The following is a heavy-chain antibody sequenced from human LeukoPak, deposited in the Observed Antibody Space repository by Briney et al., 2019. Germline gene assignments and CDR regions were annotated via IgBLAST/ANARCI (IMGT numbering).Heavy chain of an antibody. CDR2: IFYTGST. J-gene: IGHJ6*02. CDR1: SGSVNSGTYF. V-gene: IGHV4-61*01. Sequence: PSETLSLTCTVSSGSVNSGTYFWSWIRQPPGKGLEWIGYIFYTGSTNYNPSLESRVTISIDTSKNQFSLKLSSVTAADTAVYYCARVTPNYYHYGMDVWGQGTTVTVSS. CDR3: ARVTPNYYHYGMDV.